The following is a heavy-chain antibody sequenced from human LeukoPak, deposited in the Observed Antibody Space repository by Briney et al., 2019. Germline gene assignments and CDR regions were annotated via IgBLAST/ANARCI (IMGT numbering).Heavy chain of an antibody. CDR1: GFTFSSYW. CDR3: ARETAAAGDYYFDY. D-gene: IGHD6-13*01. V-gene: IGHV3-74*01. Sequence: PGGSLRLSCAASGFTFSSYWMHWVRQAPGKGLVWVSRINSDGSSTSYADSVKGRFTISRDNAKNTLYLQMNSLRAEDTAMYYCARETAAAGDYYFDYWGQGTLVTVSS. J-gene: IGHJ4*02. CDR2: INSDGSST.